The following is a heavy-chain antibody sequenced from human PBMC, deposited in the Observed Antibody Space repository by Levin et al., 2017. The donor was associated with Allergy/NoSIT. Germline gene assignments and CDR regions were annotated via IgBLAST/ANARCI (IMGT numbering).Heavy chain of an antibody. CDR1: GFTFSSYD. J-gene: IGHJ2*01. CDR3: ARVSAVAETNRYFDL. Sequence: GGSLRLSCAASGFTFSSYDMYWVRQATGKGLEWVSAIGTAGDTYYPGSVKGRFTISRENAKNSVYLQMNSLRAGDTAVYYCARVSAVAETNRYFDLWGRGTLVTVSS. D-gene: IGHD6-19*01. V-gene: IGHV3-13*04. CDR2: IGTAGDT.